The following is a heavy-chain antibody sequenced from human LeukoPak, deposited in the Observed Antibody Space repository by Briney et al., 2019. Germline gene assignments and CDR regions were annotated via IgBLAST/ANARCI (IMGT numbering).Heavy chain of an antibody. D-gene: IGHD6-13*01. CDR3: ASLRQQLAPDFDY. Sequence: PSETLSLTCAVYGGSFSGYYWSWIRQPPGKGLEWIGEINHSGSTNYNPSLKSRVTILVDTSKNQFSLKLSSVTAADTAVYYCASLRQQLAPDFDYWGQGTLVTVSS. CDR2: INHSGST. CDR1: GGSFSGYY. V-gene: IGHV4-34*01. J-gene: IGHJ4*02.